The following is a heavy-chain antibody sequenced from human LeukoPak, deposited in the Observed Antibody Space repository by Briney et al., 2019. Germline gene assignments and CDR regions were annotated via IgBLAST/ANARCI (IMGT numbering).Heavy chain of an antibody. D-gene: IGHD2-2*01. V-gene: IGHV3-11*06. CDR1: GFTFSDYY. Sequence: SGGSLRLSCAASGFTFSDYYMSWIRQAPGKGLERVSYISSSGTYTDYADSVKGRFTISRDNAKNSLYLQMNSLRAEDTAVYFCARGRVHIVVVPAASRTPHFDYWGQGTLLVTVSS. CDR2: ISSSGTYT. CDR3: ARGRVHIVVVPAASRTPHFDY. J-gene: IGHJ4*02.